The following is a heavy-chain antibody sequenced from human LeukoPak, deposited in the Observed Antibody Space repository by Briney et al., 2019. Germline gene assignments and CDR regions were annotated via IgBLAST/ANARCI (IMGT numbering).Heavy chain of an antibody. CDR1: GFTFSSFG. V-gene: IGHV3-33*01. CDR2: IWYDGSEK. D-gene: IGHD6-13*01. Sequence: GGSLRLSCAASGFTFSSFGMHWVRQAPGKGLEWVAVIWYDGSEKYCTDSVKGRFTISRDNSKNTLYLQMSSLRGEDTAIYYCARAGNAFDIWGQGTMVTVSS. J-gene: IGHJ3*02. CDR3: ARAGNAFDI.